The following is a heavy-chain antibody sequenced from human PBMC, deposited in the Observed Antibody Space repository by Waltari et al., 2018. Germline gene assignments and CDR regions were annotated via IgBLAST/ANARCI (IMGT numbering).Heavy chain of an antibody. CDR1: GFTFSSYG. D-gene: IGHD3-3*01. V-gene: IGHV3-30*02. CDR2: IRYDGGNK. Sequence: QVQLVESGGGVVQPGGSLRLSCAASGFTFSSYGMHWVRQAPGKGLEWVAFIRYDGGNKYYADSVKGRFTISRDNSKNTLYLQMNSLRAEDTAVYYCAHWSGSTDYWGQGTLVTVSS. J-gene: IGHJ4*02. CDR3: AHWSGSTDY.